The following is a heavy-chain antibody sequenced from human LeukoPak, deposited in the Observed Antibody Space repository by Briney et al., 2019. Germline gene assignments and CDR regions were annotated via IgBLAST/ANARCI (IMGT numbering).Heavy chain of an antibody. CDR2: ISGSGGST. Sequence: GSLRLSCAASGFTFSSYAMSWVRQAPGKGLEWVSAISGSGGSTYYADSVKGRFTISRDNSKNTLYLQMNSLRAEDTAVYYCAKDLGSFGVELAWDYWGQGTLVTVSS. V-gene: IGHV3-23*01. D-gene: IGHD3-3*01. CDR3: AKDLGSFGVELAWDY. CDR1: GFTFSSYA. J-gene: IGHJ4*02.